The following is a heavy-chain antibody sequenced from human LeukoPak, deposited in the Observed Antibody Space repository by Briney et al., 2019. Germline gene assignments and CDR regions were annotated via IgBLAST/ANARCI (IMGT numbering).Heavy chain of an antibody. D-gene: IGHD4-17*01. CDR3: ARSATVTTGYFDY. Sequence: PSETLSLTFSVSGGSISSSGHYWGWIRQSPEKGLVWIGSIFSNGNTYYNPSVKSRITISVDTSNNQFSLQLTSVTAAETAVYYCARSATVTTGYFDYWGQGALVTVSS. CDR2: IFSNGNT. J-gene: IGHJ4*02. V-gene: IGHV4-39*07. CDR1: GGSISSSGHY.